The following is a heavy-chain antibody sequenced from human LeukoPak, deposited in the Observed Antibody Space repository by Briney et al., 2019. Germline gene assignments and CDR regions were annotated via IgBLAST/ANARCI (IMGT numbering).Heavy chain of an antibody. CDR2: ISYDGSNK. Sequence: PGGSLRLSCAASGFTFSSYAMHLVRQAPGKGLEWVAVISYDGSNKYYADSVKGRFTISRDNSKNTLYLQMNSLRAEDTAVYYCARDQFLDWVRNYYYYGMDVWGQGTTVTVSS. V-gene: IGHV3-30-3*01. CDR1: GFTFSSYA. CDR3: ARDQFLDWVRNYYYYGMDV. J-gene: IGHJ6*02. D-gene: IGHD3/OR15-3a*01.